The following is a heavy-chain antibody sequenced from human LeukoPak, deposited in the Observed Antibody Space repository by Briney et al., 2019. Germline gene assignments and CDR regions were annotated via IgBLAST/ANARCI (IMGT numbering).Heavy chain of an antibody. CDR2: ISYDGSNK. Sequence: GGSLRLSCAASGFTFSSYAMHWVRQAPGKGLEWAAVISYDGSNKFYADSVKGRFTISRDNSKNTLFLQMSSLRAEDTAVYYCARDRPQRAYSYGPDGEWGQGTLVTVSS. CDR3: ARDRPQRAYSYGPDGE. D-gene: IGHD5-18*01. J-gene: IGHJ4*02. CDR1: GFTFSSYA. V-gene: IGHV3-30*15.